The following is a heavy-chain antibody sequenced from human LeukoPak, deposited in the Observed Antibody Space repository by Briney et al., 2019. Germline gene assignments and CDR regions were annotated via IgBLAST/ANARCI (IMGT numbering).Heavy chain of an antibody. Sequence: GGSLRLSCAASGFTVSNYAMSWVRRAPGKGLEWVSAISASGGRTEYTDSGKGRFTISRDSSKNTLHLQMNSLRVEDTAVYYCAKGTYSDHPHYMGVWGKGTTVTVSS. CDR2: ISASGGRT. V-gene: IGHV3-23*01. D-gene: IGHD4-17*01. CDR1: GFTVSNYA. CDR3: AKGTYSDHPHYMGV. J-gene: IGHJ6*03.